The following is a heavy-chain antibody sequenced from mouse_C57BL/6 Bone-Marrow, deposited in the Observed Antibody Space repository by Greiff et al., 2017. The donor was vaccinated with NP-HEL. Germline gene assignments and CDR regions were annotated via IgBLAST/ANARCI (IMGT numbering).Heavy chain of an antibody. V-gene: IGHV1-54*01. J-gene: IGHJ1*03. Sequence: VQLVESGAELVRPGTSVKVSCKASGYAFTNYLIEWVKQRPGQGLEWIGVINPGSGGTNYNEKFKGKATLTADKSSSTAYMQLSSLTSEDSAVYFCARDTTVVDVWGTGTTVTVSS. D-gene: IGHD1-1*01. CDR2: INPGSGGT. CDR3: ARDTTVVDV. CDR1: GYAFTNYL.